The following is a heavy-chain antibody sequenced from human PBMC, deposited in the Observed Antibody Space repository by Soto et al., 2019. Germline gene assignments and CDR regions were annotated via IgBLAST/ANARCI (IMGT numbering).Heavy chain of an antibody. J-gene: IGHJ4*02. Sequence: ASVKVSCKASGYTFTSYAMHWVRQAPGQRLEWMGWINAGNGNTKYSQKFQGRVTITRDTSASTAYMELSSLRSEDTAVYYCARTMALEMYYDFWSGPFYFDYWDQGTLVTVSS. CDR2: INAGNGNT. CDR3: ARTMALEMYYDFWSGPFYFDY. V-gene: IGHV1-3*01. D-gene: IGHD3-3*01. CDR1: GYTFTSYA.